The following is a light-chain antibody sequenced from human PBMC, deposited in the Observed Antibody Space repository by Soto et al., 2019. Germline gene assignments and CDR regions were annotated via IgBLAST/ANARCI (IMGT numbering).Light chain of an antibody. CDR1: QSVSRR. J-gene: IGKJ1*01. CDR3: QQYNNWPPVT. Sequence: EVVLTQSPGTLSLSPGCRATLSCRSSQSVSRRLAWYQQRPGQSPRLLISGASMRASGVPVRFIGSGSGTEFTLTISSLQSEDFAVYYCQQYNNWPPVTFGQGTKGDIK. CDR2: GAS. V-gene: IGKV3D-15*01.